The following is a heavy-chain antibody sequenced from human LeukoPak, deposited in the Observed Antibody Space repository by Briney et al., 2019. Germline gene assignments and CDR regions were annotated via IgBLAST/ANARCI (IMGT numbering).Heavy chain of an antibody. CDR1: GGSFSGYY. CDR3: ARGNSSGWIFDY. D-gene: IGHD6-19*01. CDR2: INHSGST. V-gene: IGHV4-34*01. Sequence: PSETLSLTCAVYGGSFSGYYWRWIGQPPGKGREWIGEINHSGSTNYNPSLKSRVTISVDTSKNQFSLKLSSVTAADTAVYYCARGNSSGWIFDYWGQGTLVTVSS. J-gene: IGHJ4*02.